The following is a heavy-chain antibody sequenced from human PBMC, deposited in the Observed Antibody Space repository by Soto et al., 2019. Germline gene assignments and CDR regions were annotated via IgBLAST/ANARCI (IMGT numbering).Heavy chain of an antibody. CDR2: ISSSSSYI. CDR1: GFTFSSYS. D-gene: IGHD3-10*01. J-gene: IGHJ6*02. Sequence: GGSLRLSCAASGFTFSSYSMNWVRQAPGKGLEWVSSISSSSSYIYYADSVKGRFTISRDNAKNSLYLQMNSLRAEDTAVYYCATNSGSGSYYMFRMDVWGQGTTVTVSS. CDR3: ATNSGSGSYYMFRMDV. V-gene: IGHV3-21*01.